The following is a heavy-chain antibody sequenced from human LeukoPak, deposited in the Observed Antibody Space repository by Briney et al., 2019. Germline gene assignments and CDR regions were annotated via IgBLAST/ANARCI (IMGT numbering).Heavy chain of an antibody. D-gene: IGHD1-26*01. CDR2: INWNGGTP. V-gene: IGHV3-20*04. J-gene: IGHJ3*02. Sequence: GGSLRLSCTASGFIFDNYDMNWVRQVAGKGLEWVAGINWNGGTPRYGASVKGRFTASRDSAKNSLYLQMNSLRAEDTALYYCAREGSRSDDAFDIWGQGTMVIVSS. CDR3: AREGSRSDDAFDI. CDR1: GFIFDNYD.